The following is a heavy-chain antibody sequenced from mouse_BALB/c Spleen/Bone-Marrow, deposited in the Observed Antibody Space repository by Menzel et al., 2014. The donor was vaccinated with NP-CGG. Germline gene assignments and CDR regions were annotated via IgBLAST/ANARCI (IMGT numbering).Heavy chain of an antibody. CDR1: GFNIKDTY. CDR2: IDPANGNT. J-gene: IGHJ4*01. V-gene: IGHV14-3*02. Sequence: VQLQQSGAELVKPGASVKLSCTASGFNIKDTYMHWVKQRPEQGLEWIGRIDPANGNTKYDPKFQGKATITADTSSNTAYLQHSSLTSEETAVYNCARWKYYAKDYWGQGTSVTVTS. CDR3: ARWKYYAKDY.